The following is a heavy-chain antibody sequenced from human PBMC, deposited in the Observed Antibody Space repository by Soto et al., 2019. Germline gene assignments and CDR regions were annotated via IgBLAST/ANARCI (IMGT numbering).Heavy chain of an antibody. CDR2: ISGSGGST. CDR3: AKDRYGDYARGPFDY. D-gene: IGHD4-17*01. J-gene: IGHJ4*02. V-gene: IGHV3-23*01. Sequence: GGSLRLSCAASGFTFSSYAMSWVRQAPGKGLEWVSAISGSGGSTYYADSVKGRFTISRDNSKNTLYLQMNSLRAEDTAVYYCAKDRYGDYARGPFDYWGQGTLVTVSS. CDR1: GFTFSSYA.